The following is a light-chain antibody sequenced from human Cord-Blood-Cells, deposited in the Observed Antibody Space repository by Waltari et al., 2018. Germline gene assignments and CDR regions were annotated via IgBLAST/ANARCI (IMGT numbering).Light chain of an antibody. Sequence: DIQMTQSPSSLSASVGDRVTITCQASQDISNYLNWYQQKPGKAPKLLIYDASNLETGVPSRFSGRGYGTDFTFTIHSLQPEDIATYYCQQYDNLPLTFGGGTHVEIK. V-gene: IGKV1-33*01. CDR1: QDISNY. CDR2: DAS. CDR3: QQYDNLPLT. J-gene: IGKJ4*01.